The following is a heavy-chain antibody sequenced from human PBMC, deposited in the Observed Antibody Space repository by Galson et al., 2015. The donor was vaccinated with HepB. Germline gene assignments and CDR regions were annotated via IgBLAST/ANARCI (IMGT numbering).Heavy chain of an antibody. D-gene: IGHD1-26*01. Sequence: SETLSLTCTVSGGSVNNYYWSWIRQPPGKGLEWIGYIYSSGSTNYNPSLKSRITISVDTSRNQFFLKLSSVTAADTAVYYCARDRTSGSRNDVFDVWGQGTMVTVSS. CDR1: GGSVNNYY. CDR3: ARDRTSGSRNDVFDV. V-gene: IGHV4-59*02. CDR2: IYSSGST. J-gene: IGHJ3*01.